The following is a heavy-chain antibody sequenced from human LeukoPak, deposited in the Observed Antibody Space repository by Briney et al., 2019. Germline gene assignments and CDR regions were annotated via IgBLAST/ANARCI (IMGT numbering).Heavy chain of an antibody. CDR3: ARLQYYYDSRGYLSYYLDY. D-gene: IGHD3-22*01. CDR1: GGSISSSSYY. CDR2: IYYSGTT. J-gene: IGHJ4*02. Sequence: ASETLSLTCTVSGGSISSSSYYWGWIRQPPGKGLEWIGSIYYSGTTYYNPSLKSLFTISVDTSKNQFYLKLSSVTAADTAVYYCARLQYYYDSRGYLSYYLDYWGQGTPVTVSS. V-gene: IGHV4-39*01.